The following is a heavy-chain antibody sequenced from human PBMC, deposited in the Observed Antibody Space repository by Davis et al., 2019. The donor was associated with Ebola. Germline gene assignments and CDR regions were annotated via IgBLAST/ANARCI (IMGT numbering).Heavy chain of an antibody. CDR1: GGSISSYY. V-gene: IGHV4-59*12. CDR2: IYYSGST. J-gene: IGHJ4*02. CDR3: ARDSGYSSSSFDY. Sequence: GSLRLSCTVSGGSISSYYWSWIRQPPGKGLEWIGYIYYSGSTNYNPSLKSRVTISVDTSKNQFSLKLSSVTAADTAVYYCARDSGYSSSSFDYWGQGTLVTVSS. D-gene: IGHD6-6*01.